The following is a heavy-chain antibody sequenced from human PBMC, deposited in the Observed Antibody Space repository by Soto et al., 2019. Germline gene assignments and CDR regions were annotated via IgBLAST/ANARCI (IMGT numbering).Heavy chain of an antibody. Sequence: PSETLSLTCAVSGGSISSSNWWSWVRQPPGKGLEWIGEIYHSGSTNYNPSLKSRVTISVDKSKNQFSLKLSSVTAADTDVFYCARLRNSDAFDIWGQGTMVTVS. CDR3: ARLRNSDAFDI. J-gene: IGHJ3*02. CDR1: GGSISSSNW. CDR2: IYHSGST. V-gene: IGHV4-4*02.